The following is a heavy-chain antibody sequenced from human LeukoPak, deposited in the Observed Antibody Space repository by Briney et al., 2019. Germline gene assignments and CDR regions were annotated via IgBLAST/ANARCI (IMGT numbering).Heavy chain of an antibody. D-gene: IGHD2-15*01. V-gene: IGHV1-18*01. CDR2: ISAYNGNT. Sequence: ASVKVSCKASGYTFTSYSIGWVRQAPGQGLEWMGWISAYNGNTIYAQKVKGRVTMTTDTSTSTAYMELRSLKSDDTAVYYCARASYCSGGSCYSDHWGQGTLVTVSS. CDR1: GYTFTSYS. CDR3: ARASYCSGGSCYSDH. J-gene: IGHJ4*02.